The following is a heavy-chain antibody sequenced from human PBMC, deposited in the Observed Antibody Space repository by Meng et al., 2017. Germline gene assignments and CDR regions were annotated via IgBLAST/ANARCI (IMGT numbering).Heavy chain of an antibody. CDR3: ARGSYYDSSGYYSVNY. V-gene: IGHV3-33*01. Sequence: VGRVGAGAGGVKPGRSLRLPGASSGFTFSGFGMYWVRQAPGKWLEWVAVIWYDGSNKYYADSVKGRFTISRDNSKNTLYLQMNSLRAEDTAVYYCARGSYYDSSGYYSVNYWGQGTLVTVSS. D-gene: IGHD3-22*01. CDR2: IWYDGSNK. CDR1: GFTFSGFG. J-gene: IGHJ4*02.